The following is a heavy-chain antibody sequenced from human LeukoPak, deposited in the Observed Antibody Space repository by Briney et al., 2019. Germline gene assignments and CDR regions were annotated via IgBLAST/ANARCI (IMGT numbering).Heavy chain of an antibody. Sequence: PGGSLRLSCAASGFTFSNAWMSWVRQAPGKGLEWVSGIGISGVTTYYADSVKGRFTISRDNSKNTLYLQMNSLRAEDTALYYCARVRADLWWSTEHWGQGTLVTVSS. J-gene: IGHJ1*01. CDR1: GFTFSNAW. CDR2: IGISGVTT. V-gene: IGHV3-23*01. CDR3: ARVRADLWWSTEH. D-gene: IGHD2-21*01.